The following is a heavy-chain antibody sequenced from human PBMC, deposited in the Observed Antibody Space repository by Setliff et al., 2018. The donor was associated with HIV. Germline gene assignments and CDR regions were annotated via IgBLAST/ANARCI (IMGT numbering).Heavy chain of an antibody. D-gene: IGHD3-3*01. V-gene: IGHV4-39*01. CDR3: ARSKTYYDFWGGYYTHDAFKI. CDR1: GGSISSRSYY. J-gene: IGHJ3*02. Sequence: ETLSLTCTVSGGSISSRSYYWGWIRQPPGKGLEWIGSIFYSGSTYYNPSLKSRVTISLDTSKNQFSLKLSSMTAADTAVYYCARSKTYYDFWGGYYTHDAFKIWGQGTMVTV. CDR2: IFYSGST.